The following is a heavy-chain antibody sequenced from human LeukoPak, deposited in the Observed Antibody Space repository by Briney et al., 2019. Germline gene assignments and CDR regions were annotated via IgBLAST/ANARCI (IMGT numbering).Heavy chain of an antibody. D-gene: IGHD6-19*01. V-gene: IGHV3-11*05. CDR3: ARDRSSGWYVYDY. CDR2: ISGSSGYT. CDR1: GFTFNDYY. J-gene: IGHJ4*02. Sequence: GGSLRLSCAASGFTFNDYYMSWIRQAPGKGLEWVSYISGSSGYTEYADSVKGRFTISRDNAKNSLYLRMNSLRAEDTALYYCARDRSSGWYVYDYWGQGSLVTVSS.